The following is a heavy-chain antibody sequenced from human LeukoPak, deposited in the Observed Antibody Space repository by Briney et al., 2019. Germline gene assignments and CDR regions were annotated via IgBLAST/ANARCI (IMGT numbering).Heavy chain of an antibody. Sequence: GGSLRLSCAASGFTFSSYAMSWVRQAPGKGLEWVSGISGSGGSTYYADSAKGRFTISRDNSKNTLFLQMNSLTAEDTALYYCATTLLRASTYMDVWGKGTTVTVSS. J-gene: IGHJ6*03. CDR3: ATTLLRASTYMDV. CDR2: ISGSGGST. V-gene: IGHV3-23*01. CDR1: GFTFSSYA. D-gene: IGHD1-1*01.